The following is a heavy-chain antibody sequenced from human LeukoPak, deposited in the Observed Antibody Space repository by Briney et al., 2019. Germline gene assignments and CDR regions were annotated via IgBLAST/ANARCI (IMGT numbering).Heavy chain of an antibody. CDR1: GFTFSSYG. CDR3: AKRGGYSGYAHRYFDY. V-gene: IGHV3-30*18. Sequence: PGGSLRLSCAASGFTFSSYGMHWVRQAPGKGLEWVAVISYDGSNKYYADSVKGRFTISRDNSKNTLYLQMNSLRAEDTAVYYCAKRGGYSGYAHRYFDYWGQGTLVTVSS. D-gene: IGHD5-12*01. J-gene: IGHJ4*02. CDR2: ISYDGSNK.